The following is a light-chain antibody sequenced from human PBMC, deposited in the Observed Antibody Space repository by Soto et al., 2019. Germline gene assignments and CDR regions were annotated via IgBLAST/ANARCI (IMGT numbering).Light chain of an antibody. J-gene: IGLJ1*01. Sequence: SYELTQPPSVSVSPGQTASITCSGDKLGDKYACWYQQKPGQSPVLVIYQDSKWPSGIPERFSGSNSGNTATLTISGTQAMDEADYYCQAWDSSTYVFGTGTKV. CDR3: QAWDSSTYV. CDR1: KLGDKY. V-gene: IGLV3-1*01. CDR2: QDS.